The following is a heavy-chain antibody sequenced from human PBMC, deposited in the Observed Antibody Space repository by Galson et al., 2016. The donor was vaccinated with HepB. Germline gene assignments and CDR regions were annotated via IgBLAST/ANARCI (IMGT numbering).Heavy chain of an antibody. CDR2: ISHSGST. CDR1: GGSISRGGYY. J-gene: IGHJ4*02. V-gene: IGHV4-31*03. Sequence: TLSLTCTVSGGSISRGGYYWSWIRQHPGKGLEWIGYISHSGSTDYNPSLQSRVTISVDTSNNQFALMLNPVTAADTAVYHCARGLYSSSSDFWGPGILVIVSS. CDR3: ARGLYSSSSDF. D-gene: IGHD6-6*01.